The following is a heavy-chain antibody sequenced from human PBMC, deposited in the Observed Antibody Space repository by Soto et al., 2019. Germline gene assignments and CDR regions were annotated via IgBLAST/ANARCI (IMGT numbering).Heavy chain of an antibody. V-gene: IGHV6-1*01. CDR2: TYYRSKWYN. J-gene: IGHJ5*02. D-gene: IGHD6-13*01. CDR3: ARGRSWPRGDWFDP. Sequence: SQTLSLTCAISGDSLSSNSAAWNWIRQSPSRGLEWLGRTYYRSKWYNDYAVSVRSRITINPDTSKNQFSLQLNSVTPEDTAMYYCARGRSWPRGDWFDPWGQGTLVTVS. CDR1: GDSLSSNSAA.